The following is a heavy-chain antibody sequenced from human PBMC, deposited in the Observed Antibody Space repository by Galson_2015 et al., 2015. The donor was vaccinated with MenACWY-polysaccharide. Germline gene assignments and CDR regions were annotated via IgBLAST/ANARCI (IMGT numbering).Heavy chain of an antibody. D-gene: IGHD2-2*01. CDR3: ASGGCTSTSCYRGGDY. CDR2: ISYDGSNE. V-gene: IGHV3-30-3*01. J-gene: IGHJ4*02. Sequence: SLRLSCAASGFTFSSLAMHWVRQAPGKGLEWVAVISYDGSNEYYADSVKGRFTVSRDNSKNTLYMHMNSLRAEDTAVYYCASGGCTSTSCYRGGDYWGRGTLVTVSS. CDR1: GFTFSSLA.